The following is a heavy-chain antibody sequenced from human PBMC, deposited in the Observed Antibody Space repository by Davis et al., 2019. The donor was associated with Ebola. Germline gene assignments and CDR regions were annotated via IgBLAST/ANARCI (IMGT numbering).Heavy chain of an antibody. CDR2: ISSSSSYI. CDR1: GFTFSSYS. V-gene: IGHV3-21*01. J-gene: IGHJ3*02. CDR3: ARGNVLYYDAFDI. Sequence: PGGSLRLSCAASGFTFSSYSMNWVRQAPGKGLEWVSSISSSSSYIYYADSVKGRFTISRDNAKNSLYLQMNSLRAEDTAVYYCARGNVLYYDAFDIWGQGTMVTVSS. D-gene: IGHD2-8*01.